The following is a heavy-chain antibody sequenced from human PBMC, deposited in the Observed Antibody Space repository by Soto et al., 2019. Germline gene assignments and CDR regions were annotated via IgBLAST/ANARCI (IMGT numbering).Heavy chain of an antibody. J-gene: IGHJ5*02. CDR3: ARWKYYGSGSYYPNNWFDP. V-gene: IGHV4-31*03. D-gene: IGHD3-10*01. CDR1: GGSISSGGYY. Sequence: SETLSLTCTVSGGSISSGGYYWIWIRQHPGKGLEWIGYIYYSGSTYYNPSLKSRVTISVDTSKNQFSLKLSSVTAADTAVYYCARWKYYGSGSYYPNNWFDPWGQGTLVTVSS. CDR2: IYYSGST.